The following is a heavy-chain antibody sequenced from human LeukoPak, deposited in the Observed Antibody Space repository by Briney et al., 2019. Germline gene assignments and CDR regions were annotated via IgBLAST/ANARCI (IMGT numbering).Heavy chain of an antibody. CDR3: AKSGGYGLIDY. CDR1: GGSITSSSYY. Sequence: SETLSLTCTVSGGSITSSSYYWGWIRQPPGKGLEWIGSIYYTGSTFYNPSLKSRVTISVDTSKNQFSLRLSSVTAADTAVYYCAKSGGYGLIDYWGQGTLVTVS. J-gene: IGHJ4*02. D-gene: IGHD1-26*01. V-gene: IGHV4-39*01. CDR2: IYYTGST.